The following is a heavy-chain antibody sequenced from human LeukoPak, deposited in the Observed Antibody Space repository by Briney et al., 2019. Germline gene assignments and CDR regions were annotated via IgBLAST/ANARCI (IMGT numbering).Heavy chain of an antibody. CDR2: INPNRGGT. V-gene: IGHV1-2*06. CDR1: GYTFTGYY. D-gene: IGHD3-22*01. Sequence: GASVKVSCKASGYTFTGYYMHWVRQAPGQGLEWMGRINPNRGGTNYAQKFQGRVTMTRDTSISTAYMELSRLRSDDTAVYYCARDPETYYYDSSGYYPFDYWGQGTLVTVSS. J-gene: IGHJ4*02. CDR3: ARDPETYYYDSSGYYPFDY.